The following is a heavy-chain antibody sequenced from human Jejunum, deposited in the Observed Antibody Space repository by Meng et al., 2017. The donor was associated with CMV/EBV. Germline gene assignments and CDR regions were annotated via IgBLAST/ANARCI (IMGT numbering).Heavy chain of an antibody. V-gene: IGHV3-53*01. D-gene: IGHD3-10*01. Sequence: PLLGSGRSLVPDGGSRRLFCAVSGFKVGYHYMSWVRQAPGKGLEYVAFIHSAGTTYYADFVKGRFTISRDESKNTLYLQLNSLRADDTGVYYCAREGTGGSGYQLNYWGQGTLVTASS. CDR2: IHSAGTT. CDR3: AREGTGGSGYQLNY. CDR1: GFKVGYHY. J-gene: IGHJ4*02.